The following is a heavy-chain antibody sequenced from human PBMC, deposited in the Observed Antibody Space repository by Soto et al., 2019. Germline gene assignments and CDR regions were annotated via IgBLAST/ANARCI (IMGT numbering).Heavy chain of an antibody. CDR3: ARRGPRDTITIFGVVKSWFDP. V-gene: IGHV4-34*01. J-gene: IGHJ5*02. CDR1: GGSFSGYI. D-gene: IGHD3-3*01. Sequence: PSETLSLTCAVYGGSFSGYIWSWIRQPPGKGLEWIGEINDGGGTNYNPSLKSQVTISLGTSKNQFSLNLSSVTAADTALYYCARRGPRDTITIFGVVKSWFDPWGQGTLVTVSS. CDR2: INDGGGT.